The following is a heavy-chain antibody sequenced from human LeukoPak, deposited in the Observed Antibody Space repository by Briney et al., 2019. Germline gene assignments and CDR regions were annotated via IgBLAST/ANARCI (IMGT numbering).Heavy chain of an antibody. D-gene: IGHD3-10*01. CDR3: ARFPGLLWLGELLDAFDI. Sequence: GASVKVSCKASVYTFTSYDINSVPQATGQGLEWMRWMNPNSGNTGYAQKFQGRVTMTRNTSISTAYMELSSLRSEDTAVYYCARFPGLLWLGELLDAFDIWGQGTMVTVSS. V-gene: IGHV1-8*01. CDR1: VYTFTSYD. CDR2: MNPNSGNT. J-gene: IGHJ3*02.